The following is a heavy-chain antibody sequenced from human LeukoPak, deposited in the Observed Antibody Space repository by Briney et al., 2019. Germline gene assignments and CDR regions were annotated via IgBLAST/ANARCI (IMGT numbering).Heavy chain of an antibody. Sequence: SGTLSLTCAVSGGSISSSNWWSWVRQPPGKGLEWIGEIYHSGSTNYNPSLKSRVTISVDKSKNQFSLKLSSVTAADTAVDYCARDHPEYYGSGRYYGYFDYWGQGTLVTVSS. D-gene: IGHD3-10*01. CDR3: ARDHPEYYGSGRYYGYFDY. CDR2: IYHSGST. V-gene: IGHV4-4*02. CDR1: GGSISSSNW. J-gene: IGHJ4*02.